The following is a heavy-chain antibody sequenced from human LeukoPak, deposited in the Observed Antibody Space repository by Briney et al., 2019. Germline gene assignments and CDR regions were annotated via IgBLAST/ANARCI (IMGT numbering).Heavy chain of an antibody. CDR3: ARKVRGYSYGSYGY. CDR1: GYSISSGYY. D-gene: IGHD5-18*01. CDR2: IYHSGST. V-gene: IGHV4-38-2*02. J-gene: IGHJ4*02. Sequence: SETLSLTCTVSGYSISSGYYWGWIRQPPGKGLEWIGSIYHSGSTYYNPSLKSRVTISVDTSKNQFSLKLSSVTAADTAVYYCARKVRGYSYGSYGYWGQGTLVTVSS.